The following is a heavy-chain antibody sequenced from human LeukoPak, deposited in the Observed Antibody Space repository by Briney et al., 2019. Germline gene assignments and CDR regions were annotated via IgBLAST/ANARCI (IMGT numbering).Heavy chain of an antibody. J-gene: IGHJ6*02. CDR2: ISYDGSNK. D-gene: IGHD3-3*01. CDR1: GFTFSSYG. V-gene: IGHV3-30*18. CDR3: AKDAHKLRFLEYGMDV. Sequence: SGGSLRLSCAASGFTFSSYGMHWVRQAPGKGLEWVAVISYDGSNKYYADSVKGRFTISRDNSKNTLYLQMNSLRAEDTAVYYCAKDAHKLRFLEYGMDVCGQGTTVTVSS.